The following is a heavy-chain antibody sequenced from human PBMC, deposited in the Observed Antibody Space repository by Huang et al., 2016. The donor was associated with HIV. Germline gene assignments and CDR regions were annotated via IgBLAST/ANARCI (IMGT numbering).Heavy chain of an antibody. CDR2: ISSSSSYI. J-gene: IGHJ4*02. CDR3: ARALPRGMVIDY. D-gene: IGHD2-8*01. V-gene: IGHV3-21*01. Sequence: EVRLVESGGGLVKPGGSLRLSCAASGFTFSSYSMNWVRQAPGKGLEWVSSISSSSSYIYYADSVKGRFTISRDNAKNSLYLQMNSLRAEDTAVYYCARALPRGMVIDYWGQGTLVTVSS. CDR1: GFTFSSYS.